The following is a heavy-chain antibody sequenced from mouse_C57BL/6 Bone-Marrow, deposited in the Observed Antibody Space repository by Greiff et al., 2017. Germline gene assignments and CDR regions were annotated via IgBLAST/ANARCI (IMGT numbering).Heavy chain of an antibody. D-gene: IGHD1-1*01. CDR2: ISNGGGSP. CDR1: GFTFSDYY. J-gene: IGHJ3*01. Sequence: EVKVAESGGGLVQPGGSLPLSCAASGFTFSDYYMYWVRQTPEKRLEWVAYISNGGGSPSYPDTVKGRFTIPKDKAKNTLYLQMSRLKAEDTAMYYCASGNYYGGSFAYWGQGTLVTVSA. V-gene: IGHV5-12*01. CDR3: ASGNYYGGSFAY.